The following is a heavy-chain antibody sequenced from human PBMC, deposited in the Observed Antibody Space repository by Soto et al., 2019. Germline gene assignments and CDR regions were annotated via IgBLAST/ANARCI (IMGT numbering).Heavy chain of an antibody. CDR3: ARDPPMGPSYCGGDCYSED. Sequence: EVQLVASGGGLVQPGGSLRLSCAASGFTFSSYWMSWVRQAPGKGLAWVANIKQDGSEKYYVDSVNGRFTITRDNAKNSLYLQMHSLRAGDTAVYYCARDPPMGPSYCGGDCYSEDWGEGTMGTVS. V-gene: IGHV3-7*05. D-gene: IGHD2-21*02. CDR2: IKQDGSEK. CDR1: GFTFSSYW. J-gene: IGHJ4*02.